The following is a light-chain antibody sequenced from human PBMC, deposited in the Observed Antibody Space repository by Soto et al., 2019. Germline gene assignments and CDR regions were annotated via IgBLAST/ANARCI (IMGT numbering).Light chain of an antibody. CDR2: EAS. V-gene: IGKV1-5*03. CDR3: QQYNSYPIT. J-gene: IGKJ5*01. CDR1: QSISSW. Sequence: DIQMTPSPSTLSASVGDSVTIXXRASQSISSWLAWYQQKPGKAPKIXIYEASSLESGVPSRFSGSGSGTEFTLTISSLQPDDFATYYCQQYNSYPITFGQGTRLEIK.